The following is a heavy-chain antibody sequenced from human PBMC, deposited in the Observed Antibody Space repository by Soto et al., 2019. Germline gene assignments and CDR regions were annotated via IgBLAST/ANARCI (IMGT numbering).Heavy chain of an antibody. Sequence: SETLSLTCTVSGGSISSGGYYWSWIRQHPGKGLEWIGYIYYSGSTYYNPSLKSRVTISVDTSKNQFSLKLSSVTAADTAVYYCARDWTTGYYYYGMDVWGQGTT. D-gene: IGHD1-1*01. J-gene: IGHJ6*02. CDR2: IYYSGST. V-gene: IGHV4-31*03. CDR1: GGSISSGGYY. CDR3: ARDWTTGYYYYGMDV.